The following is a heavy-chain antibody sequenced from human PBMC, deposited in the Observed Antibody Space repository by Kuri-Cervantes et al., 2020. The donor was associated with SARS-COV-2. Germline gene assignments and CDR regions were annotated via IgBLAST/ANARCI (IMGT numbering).Heavy chain of an antibody. CDR3: ARPTSGSYFSAFDI. Sequence: SETLSLTCAVYGGSFSGYYWSWIRQPPGKGLEWIGSIYYSGSTYYNPSLKSRVTISVDTSKNQFSLKLSSVTAADTAVYYCARPTSGSYFSAFDIWGQGTMVTVSS. D-gene: IGHD1-26*01. J-gene: IGHJ3*02. V-gene: IGHV4-34*01. CDR1: GGSFSGYY. CDR2: IYYSGST.